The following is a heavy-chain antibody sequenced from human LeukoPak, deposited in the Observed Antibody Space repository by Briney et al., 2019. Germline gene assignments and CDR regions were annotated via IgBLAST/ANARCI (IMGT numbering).Heavy chain of an antibody. CDR1: GGSFSGYY. V-gene: IGHV4-34*01. CDR3: ARGLVXDYYYGMDV. J-gene: IGHJ6*02. D-gene: IGHD2-15*01. Sequence: SETLSLTCAVYGGSFSGYYWSWIRQPPGKGLEWIGEINHSGSTNYNPSLKSRVTISVDTSKNQFSLKLSSVTAADTAVYYCARGLVXDYYYGMDVWGQGTTVTVSS. CDR2: INHSGST.